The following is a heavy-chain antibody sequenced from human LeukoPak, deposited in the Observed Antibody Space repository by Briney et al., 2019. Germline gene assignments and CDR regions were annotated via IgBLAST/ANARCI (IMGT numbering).Heavy chain of an antibody. CDR1: GFTFRSYA. D-gene: IGHD1-26*01. J-gene: IGHJ4*02. CDR2: ISNSGDTT. CDR3: AIGWELHRFGY. Sequence: PGGSLRLSCAASGFTFRSYAMNWVRQAPGKGLEWVSGISNSGDTTYYADSVKGRFTISRDNSKNTLYLQMDSLRAEDTAVYYCAIGWELHRFGYWGQGTLATVSS. V-gene: IGHV3-23*01.